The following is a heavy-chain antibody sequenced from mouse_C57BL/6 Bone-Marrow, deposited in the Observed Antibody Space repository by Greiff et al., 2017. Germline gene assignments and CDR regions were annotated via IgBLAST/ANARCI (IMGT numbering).Heavy chain of an antibody. CDR1: GYTFTDYY. Sequence: EVQLQESGPVLVKPGASVKMSCKASGYTFTDYYMNWVKQSHGKSLEWIGVINPYNGGTSYNQKFKGKATLTVDKSSSTAYMELNSLTSEDSAVYYCARPRAQAPNAMDYWGQGTSVTVSS. D-gene: IGHD3-2*02. J-gene: IGHJ4*01. CDR2: INPYNGGT. CDR3: ARPRAQAPNAMDY. V-gene: IGHV1-19*01.